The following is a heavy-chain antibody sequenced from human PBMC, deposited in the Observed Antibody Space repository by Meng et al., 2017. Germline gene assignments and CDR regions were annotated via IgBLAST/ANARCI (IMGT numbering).Heavy chain of an antibody. CDR1: GYTFTSYD. CDR3: ARGYYGSGLFDP. CDR2: MNPNSGNT. Sequence: QVKLEHSGAEVKKPGASVKVSCKASGYTFTSYDINWVRQATGQGLEWMGWMNPNSGNTGYAQKFQGRVTITRNTSISTAYMELSSLRSEDTAVYYCARGYYGSGLFDPWGQGTLVTVSS. V-gene: IGHV1-8*03. J-gene: IGHJ5*02. D-gene: IGHD3-10*01.